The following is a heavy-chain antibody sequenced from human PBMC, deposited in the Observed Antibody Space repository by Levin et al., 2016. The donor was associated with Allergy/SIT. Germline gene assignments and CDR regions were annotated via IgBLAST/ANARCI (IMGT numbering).Heavy chain of an antibody. D-gene: IGHD2-21*02. CDR2: IYSSGSA. CDR1: GGSISSYY. V-gene: IGHV4-59*08. J-gene: IGHJ4*02. CDR3: VGHWHAVFCGGDCYSWEGEIDS. Sequence: SETLSLTCTVSGGSISSYYCSWIRQPPGKGLEHIGYIYSSGSANYNPSLKSRVTISVDTAKNQFSLKVTSVTAADTAVYYCVGHWHAVFCGGDCYSWEGEIDSWGQGILVTVSS.